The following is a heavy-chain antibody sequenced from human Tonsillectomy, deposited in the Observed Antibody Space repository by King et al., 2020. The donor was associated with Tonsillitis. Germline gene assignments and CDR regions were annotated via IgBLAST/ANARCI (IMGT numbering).Heavy chain of an antibody. CDR1: NGSMSGYY. CDR2: IYHSGST. CDR3: ARQIYFDY. V-gene: IGHV4-59*08. Sequence: MQLQESGPGLVKPSETLSLTCTVSNGSMSGYYWSWIRQPPGKGLEWIGYIYHSGSTNYNPSLKSRVTISLDPSKNQFSLKLRSVTAADTAVYYCARQIYFDYWGQGTLVTVSS. J-gene: IGHJ4*02.